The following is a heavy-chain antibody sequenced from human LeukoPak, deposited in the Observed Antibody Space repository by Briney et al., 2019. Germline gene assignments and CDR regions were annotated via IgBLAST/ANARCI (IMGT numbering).Heavy chain of an antibody. V-gene: IGHV4-38-2*01. Sequence: SETLSLTCAVSGYSISSGYYWGWIRQPPGKGLEWIGSIYHSGSTYYDPSLKSRVTISVDTSKNQFSLKLSSVTAADTAVYYCARRSTTGTPFDYWGQGTLVTVSS. J-gene: IGHJ4*02. D-gene: IGHD1-1*01. CDR3: ARRSTTGTPFDY. CDR2: IYHSGST. CDR1: GYSISSGYY.